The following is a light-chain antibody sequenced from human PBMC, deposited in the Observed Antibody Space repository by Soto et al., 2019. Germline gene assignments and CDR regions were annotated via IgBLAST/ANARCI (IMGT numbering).Light chain of an antibody. Sequence: QSVLTQPTSVSGAPGQRVTISCTGSSSNIGAGYDVHWYQQLPGTAPKLLMYGNSNRPSGVPDRFSGSKSGTSASLVITGLQAEDEADYYCQSYDSSLSGSVFGGGTKLTVL. V-gene: IGLV1-40*01. CDR1: SSNIGAGYD. J-gene: IGLJ2*01. CDR2: GNS. CDR3: QSYDSSLSGSV.